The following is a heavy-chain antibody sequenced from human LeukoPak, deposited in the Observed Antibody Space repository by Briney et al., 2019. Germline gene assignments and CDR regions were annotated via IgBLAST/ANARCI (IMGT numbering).Heavy chain of an antibody. V-gene: IGHV1-2*04. D-gene: IGHD3-10*01. J-gene: IGHJ6*02. CDR3: ARDFDYDSYGMDV. CDR1: GYTFTGYY. CDR2: INPNSGGT. Sequence: ASVKVPCKASGYTFTGYYMHWVRQAPGQGLEWMGWINPNSGGTNYAQKFQGWVTMTRDTSISTAYMELSRLRSDDTAVYYCARDFDYDSYGMDVWGQGTTVTVSS.